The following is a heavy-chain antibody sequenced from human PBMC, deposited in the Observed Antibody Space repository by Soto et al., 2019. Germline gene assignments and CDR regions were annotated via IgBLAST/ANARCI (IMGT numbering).Heavy chain of an antibody. Sequence: SVKVSCKASGGTFSSYAISWVRQAPGQGLEWMGGIIPIFGTANYAQKFQGSVTITADESTSTAYMELSSPRSEDTAVYYCARVYCTNGVCYNWNDLMGWFDPWGQGTLVTVSS. CDR3: ARVYCTNGVCYNWNDLMGWFDP. CDR2: IIPIFGTA. J-gene: IGHJ5*02. CDR1: GGTFSSYA. D-gene: IGHD2-8*01. V-gene: IGHV1-69*13.